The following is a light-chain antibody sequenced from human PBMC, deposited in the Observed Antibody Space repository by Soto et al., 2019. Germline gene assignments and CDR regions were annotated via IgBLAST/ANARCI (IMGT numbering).Light chain of an antibody. CDR1: SSNIGAGYD. J-gene: IGLJ3*02. CDR2: DNN. CDR3: QSYDSSLSL. Sequence: QSALTQPPSVSGAPGQRVTISCTGSSSNIGAGYDVHWYQQLPGAAPKLLIYDNNNRPPGVPDRFSGSKSGTSASLAISGLQAEDEADYYCQSYDSSLSLFGGGTKLTVL. V-gene: IGLV1-40*01.